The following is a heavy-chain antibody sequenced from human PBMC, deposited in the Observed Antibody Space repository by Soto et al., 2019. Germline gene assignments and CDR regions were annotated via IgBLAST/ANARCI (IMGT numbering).Heavy chain of an antibody. V-gene: IGHV4-31*03. CDR3: ARTVVGAESQTVS. Sequence: SETLSLTCTVSGLAISRGGSYWGWIRQLPGKGLEWIGYIYYTGETFFNPSLEGRLTISTDMSKNQFSLKLTAVTAADTAIYYCARTVVGAESQTVSWGQGILVTVSS. CDR1: GLAISRGGSY. D-gene: IGHD1-26*01. CDR2: IYYTGET. J-gene: IGHJ5*02.